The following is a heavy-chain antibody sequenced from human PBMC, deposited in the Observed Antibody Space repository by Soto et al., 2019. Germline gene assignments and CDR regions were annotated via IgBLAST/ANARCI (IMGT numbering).Heavy chain of an antibody. D-gene: IGHD1-1*01. V-gene: IGHV1-18*01. Sequence: QVHLVQSGAEVKKPGAPVKVSCKASVYTFTSNGITWGRQAPGKGLGWMGWISAHIGNTDYAQKLQGRVIVTRDTSTSTAYMELRSLRSDDTAVYYCARGRYGDYWGQGALVTVSS. CDR1: VYTFTSNG. J-gene: IGHJ4*02. CDR2: ISAHIGNT. CDR3: ARGRYGDY.